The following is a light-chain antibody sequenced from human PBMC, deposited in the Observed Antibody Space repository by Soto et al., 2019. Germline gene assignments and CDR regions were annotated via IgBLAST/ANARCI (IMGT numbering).Light chain of an antibody. CDR2: YDD. CDR3: AAWDDSLNGYV. J-gene: IGLJ1*01. V-gene: IGLV1-36*01. Sequence: HSVLTQPPSVSEAPRQRVTISCSRSSSNIGNNAVNWYQQLPGKAPKLLIYYDDLLPSGVSDRFSGSKSGTSASLAISGLQSEDEADYYCAAWDDSLNGYVFGTGTKATVL. CDR1: SSNIGNNA.